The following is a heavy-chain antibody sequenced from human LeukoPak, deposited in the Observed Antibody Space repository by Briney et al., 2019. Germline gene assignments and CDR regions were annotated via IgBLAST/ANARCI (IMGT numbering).Heavy chain of an antibody. D-gene: IGHD2-2*01. Sequence: ASVKVSCKASGYTFTSYGISWVRQAPGQGLEWMGWISAYNGNTNYAQKLQGRVTMTTDTSTSTAYMELRSLRSDDTAVYYCARACSSTSCYGFDAFDIWGQGTMVTVSS. V-gene: IGHV1-18*01. CDR1: GYTFTSYG. J-gene: IGHJ3*02. CDR2: ISAYNGNT. CDR3: ARACSSTSCYGFDAFDI.